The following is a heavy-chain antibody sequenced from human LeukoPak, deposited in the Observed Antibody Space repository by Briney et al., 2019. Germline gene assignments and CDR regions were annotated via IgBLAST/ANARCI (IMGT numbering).Heavy chain of an antibody. Sequence: PGGSLRLSCAASGFTFSSYAMSWVRQAPGKGLEWVSAISGSGGSTYYADYVKGRFTISRDNSKNTLYLQMNSLRAEDTAVYYCAKDLLRYCSSTSCTDYWGQGTLVTVSS. CDR2: ISGSGGST. D-gene: IGHD2-2*01. CDR1: GFTFSSYA. CDR3: AKDLLRYCSSTSCTDY. J-gene: IGHJ4*02. V-gene: IGHV3-23*01.